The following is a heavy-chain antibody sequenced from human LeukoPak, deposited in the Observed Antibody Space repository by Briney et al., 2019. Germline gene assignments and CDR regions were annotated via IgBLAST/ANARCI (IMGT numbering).Heavy chain of an antibody. V-gene: IGHV1-69*05. CDR2: IIPIFGTA. D-gene: IGHD3-22*01. J-gene: IGHJ4*02. CDR3: ARKDYYDSSGYSDY. Sequence: SVKVSSKASGGTFSSYAISWVRQAPGQGLEWMGRIIPIFGTANYAQKLQGRVTMTTDTSTSTAYVELRSLRSDDTAVYYCARKDYYDSSGYSDYWGQGTLVTVSS. CDR1: GGTFSSYA.